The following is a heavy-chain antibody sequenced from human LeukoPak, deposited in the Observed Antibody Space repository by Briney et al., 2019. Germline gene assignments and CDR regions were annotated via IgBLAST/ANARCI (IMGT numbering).Heavy chain of an antibody. CDR1: GYTFTGYY. D-gene: IGHD2-8*01. J-gene: IGHJ4*02. CDR3: ALGHCTNGVCYPSHYFDY. CDR2: INPNSGGT. Sequence: ASVKVSCKASGYTFTGYYMHWVRQAPGQGLEWMGWINPNSGGTNYAQKFQGRVTMTRDTSISTAYMELSRLRPDDTAVYYCALGHCTNGVCYPSHYFDYWGQGTLVTVSS. V-gene: IGHV1-2*02.